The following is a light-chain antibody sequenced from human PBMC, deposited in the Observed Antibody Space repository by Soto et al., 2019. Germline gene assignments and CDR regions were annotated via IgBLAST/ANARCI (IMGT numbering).Light chain of an antibody. CDR2: GNN. J-gene: IGLJ2*01. CDR1: SSNIGSNT. V-gene: IGLV1-44*01. CDR3: AACDDSLNGVV. Sequence: QSVLTQPPSASGTPGQRVTISCSGSSSNIGSNTVNWYQQLPGTAPKLLIYGNNQRPSGVPDRFSGSKSGTSASLAISGLQSEDEAEYYCAACDDSLNGVVFGGGTQLTVL.